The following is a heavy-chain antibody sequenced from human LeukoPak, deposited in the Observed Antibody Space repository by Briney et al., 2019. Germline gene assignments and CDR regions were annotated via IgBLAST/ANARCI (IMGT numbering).Heavy chain of an antibody. V-gene: IGHV1-2*02. CDR2: INPNSGGT. J-gene: IGHJ4*02. CDR3: ARAPPGYLWYFDY. D-gene: IGHD2-21*01. Sequence: ASVKVSCKASGYTFTDYYMHWVRQAPGQGLEWMGWINPNSGGTNYAQKFQGRVTMTRDTSISTAYMELSRLRSDDTAVYYCARAPPGYLWYFDYWGQGTLVTVSS. CDR1: GYTFTDYY.